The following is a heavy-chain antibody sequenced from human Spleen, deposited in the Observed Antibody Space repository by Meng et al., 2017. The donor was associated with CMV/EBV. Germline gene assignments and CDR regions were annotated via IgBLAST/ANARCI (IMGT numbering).Heavy chain of an antibody. Sequence: GESLKISCAASGFTFNNFWMSWVRQAPGKGLEWVANIMEDGSKKYYVDSVKGRFTISRDNAKNSLSLQMNSLRAEDTAVYYCAKDRDGLRFLEWLSPLDYWGQGTLVTVSS. J-gene: IGHJ4*02. CDR1: GFTFNNFW. CDR2: IMEDGSKK. CDR3: AKDRDGLRFLEWLSPLDY. V-gene: IGHV3-7*01. D-gene: IGHD3-3*01.